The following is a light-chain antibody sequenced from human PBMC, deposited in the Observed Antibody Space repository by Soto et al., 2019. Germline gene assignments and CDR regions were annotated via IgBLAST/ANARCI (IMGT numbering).Light chain of an antibody. CDR2: GAS. J-gene: IGKJ1*01. CDR1: QSVSSN. Sequence: EIVMTQSPATLSVSPGERATLSCRASQSVSSNLAWYQQKPGQAPRLLIYGASTRATGIPARFSGSGSGTEFTLTISILKSEDIAVYHCQQYNNWPPKWTFGQGTKVDIK. V-gene: IGKV3-15*01. CDR3: QQYNNWPPKWT.